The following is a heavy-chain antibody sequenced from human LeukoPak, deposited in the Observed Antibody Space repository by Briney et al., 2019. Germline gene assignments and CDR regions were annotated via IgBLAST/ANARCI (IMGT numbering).Heavy chain of an antibody. V-gene: IGHV4-39*01. CDR2: IYYSGST. Sequence: SETLSLTCTVSGGSISSSGNYWGWIRQPPGKGLEWIGSIYYSGSTYYNPSLKSRVTISVDTSKNQFSLKLSSVSAADTAVYYCARLRKDSSGWFGYYFDYWGQGTLVTVSS. D-gene: IGHD6-19*01. J-gene: IGHJ4*02. CDR1: GGSISSSGNY. CDR3: ARLRKDSSGWFGYYFDY.